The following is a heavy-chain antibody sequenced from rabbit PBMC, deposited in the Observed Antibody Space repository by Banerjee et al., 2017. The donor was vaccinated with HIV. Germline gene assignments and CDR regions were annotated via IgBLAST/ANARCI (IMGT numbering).Heavy chain of an antibody. J-gene: IGHJ4*01. D-gene: IGHD6-1*01. Sequence: QEQLEESGGGLVKPEGSLTLTCKASGFDLSNKYMMCWVRQAPGKGLEWIACINSNTYNTVYATWAKGPFTISKTSSTTVTLQMTSLTAADTATYFCARTSGGSAWDLWGPVTLVTVS. CDR3: ARTSGGSAWDL. V-gene: IGHV1S45*01. CDR1: GFDLSNKYM. CDR2: INSNTYNT.